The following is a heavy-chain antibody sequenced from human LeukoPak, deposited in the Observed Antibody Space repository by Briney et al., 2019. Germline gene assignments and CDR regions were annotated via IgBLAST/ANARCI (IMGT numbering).Heavy chain of an antibody. CDR3: XXXXHYYDSSGYYYVEDY. V-gene: IGHV1-2*02. CDR1: GYTFTGYY. J-gene: IGHJ4*02. CDR2: INPNSGGT. Sequence: ASVKVSCKASGYTFTGYYMHWVRQAPGQGLEWMGWINPNSGGTNYAQKFQGRVTMTRDTSISTAYMELSRLRSDDTAVYYCXXXXHYYDSSGYYYVEDYWGQGTLVTVSS. D-gene: IGHD3-22*01.